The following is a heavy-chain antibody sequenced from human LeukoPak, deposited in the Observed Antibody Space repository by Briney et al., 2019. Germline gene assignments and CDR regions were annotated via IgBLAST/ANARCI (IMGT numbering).Heavy chain of an antibody. CDR3: AKSRGSYWVPEFDY. CDR1: GFTFSSYG. D-gene: IGHD1-26*01. Sequence: GTLRLSCAASGFTFSSYGMSWVRQAPGKGLGWVSAFSGSGDSTNYADSVKGRFTISRDNSKNTLYLQMNSLRAKDTAIYSCAKSRGSYWVPEFDYWGQGTLVTVSS. J-gene: IGHJ4*02. CDR2: FSGSGDST. V-gene: IGHV3-23*01.